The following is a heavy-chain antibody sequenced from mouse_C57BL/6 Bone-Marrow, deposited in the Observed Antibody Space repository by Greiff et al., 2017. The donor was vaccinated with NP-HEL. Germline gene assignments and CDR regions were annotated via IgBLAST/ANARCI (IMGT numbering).Heavy chain of an antibody. Sequence: EVQLQQSGPELVKPGASVKIPCKASGYTFTDYNMDWVKQSHGKSLEWIGDINPNNGGTIYNQKFKGKATLTVDKSSSTAYMELRSLTSEDTAVYYCARPPYYSNYVGFAYWGQGTLVTVSA. D-gene: IGHD2-5*01. CDR1: GYTFTDYN. V-gene: IGHV1-18*01. CDR3: ARPPYYSNYVGFAY. J-gene: IGHJ3*01. CDR2: INPNNGGT.